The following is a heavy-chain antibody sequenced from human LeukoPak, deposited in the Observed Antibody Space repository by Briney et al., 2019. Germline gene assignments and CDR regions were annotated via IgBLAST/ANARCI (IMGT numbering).Heavy chain of an antibody. D-gene: IGHD6-19*01. CDR3: ATDGRSSGWYGFDY. CDR1: GFTFSSYA. J-gene: IGHJ4*02. CDR2: IWYDGSNK. V-gene: IGHV3-30*02. Sequence: PGGSLRLSCAASGFTFSSYAMHWVRQAPGKGLEWVAFIWYDGSNKDYTDSVKGRFTISRDNAKNRLHLQMNSLRAEDTAVYYCATDGRSSGWYGFDYWGQGTPVTVSS.